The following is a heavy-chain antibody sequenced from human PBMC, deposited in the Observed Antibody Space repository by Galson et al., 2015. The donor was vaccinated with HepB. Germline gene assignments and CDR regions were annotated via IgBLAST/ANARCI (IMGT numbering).Heavy chain of an antibody. J-gene: IGHJ3*02. V-gene: IGHV3-15*01. Sequence: SLRLSCAASGFTFTNAWMTWVRQTPGKGLEWIGHISRRTDGGTTSYAAPVEGRFIISRDDSKKTMYLQMNSLRTEDSAVYYCTTDYGATHIGAFDIWGQGTMVTVSS. CDR1: GFTFTNAW. CDR3: TTDYGATHIGAFDI. CDR2: ISRRTDGGTT. D-gene: IGHD4/OR15-4a*01.